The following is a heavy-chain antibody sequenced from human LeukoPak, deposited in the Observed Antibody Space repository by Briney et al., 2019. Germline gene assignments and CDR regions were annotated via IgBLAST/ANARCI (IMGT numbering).Heavy chain of an antibody. Sequence: PGGSLRLSCAASGFTFSSYGMSWVRQAPGKGLEWVAVISYDGSNKYYADSVKGRFTISRDNSKNTLYLQMNSLRAEDTAVYYCAKDGPLQIAAAAPGYFDYWGQGTLVTVSS. CDR2: ISYDGSNK. CDR3: AKDGPLQIAAAAPGYFDY. CDR1: GFTFSSYG. V-gene: IGHV3-30*18. D-gene: IGHD6-13*01. J-gene: IGHJ4*02.